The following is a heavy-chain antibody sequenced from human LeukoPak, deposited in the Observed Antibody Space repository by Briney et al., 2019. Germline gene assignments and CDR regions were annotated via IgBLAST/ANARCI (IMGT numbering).Heavy chain of an antibody. CDR2: IYYSGST. J-gene: IGHJ4*02. Sequence: SETLSLTCTVSGGSISSYYWSWIRQPPGKGLEWIGYIYYSGSTNYNPSLKSRVTISVDTSKNQFSLKLSSVTAADTAVYYCARGANWGSPDYWGQGTLVTVPS. D-gene: IGHD7-27*01. CDR1: GGSISSYY. V-gene: IGHV4-59*01. CDR3: ARGANWGSPDY.